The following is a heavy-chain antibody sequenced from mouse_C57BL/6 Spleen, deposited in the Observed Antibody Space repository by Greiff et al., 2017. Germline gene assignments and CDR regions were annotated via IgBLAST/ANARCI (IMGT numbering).Heavy chain of an antibody. CDR1: GYTFTSYW. V-gene: IGHV1-64*01. CDR2: IHPNSGST. Sequence: QVQLQQPGAELVKPGASVKLSCKASGYTFTSYWMHWVKQRPGQGLEWIGMIHPNSGSTNYNEKFKSKATLTVDKSSSTAYMQLSSLTSEDSAVYYCARWGQLKAMEYWGQGTSVTVSS. J-gene: IGHJ4*01. CDR3: ARWGQLKAMEY. D-gene: IGHD3-2*02.